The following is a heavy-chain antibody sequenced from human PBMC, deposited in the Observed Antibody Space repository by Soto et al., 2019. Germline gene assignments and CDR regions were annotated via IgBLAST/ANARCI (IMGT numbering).Heavy chain of an antibody. Sequence: GGSLRLSCAASGFTVRSNYMSWVRQAPGKGLEWVSVIYSGGSTYYADSVKGRFTISRDNSKNTLYLQMNSLRAEDTAVYYCARESYYYGSGSTDYYYYGMDVWGQGT. CDR3: ARESYYYGSGSTDYYYYGMDV. CDR1: GFTVRSNY. V-gene: IGHV3-53*01. J-gene: IGHJ6*02. CDR2: IYSGGST. D-gene: IGHD3-10*01.